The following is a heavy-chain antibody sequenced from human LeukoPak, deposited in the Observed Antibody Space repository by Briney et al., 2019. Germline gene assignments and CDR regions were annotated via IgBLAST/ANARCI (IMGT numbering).Heavy chain of an antibody. Sequence: RGASVKVSCKASGYTFTSYDINWVRQATGQGLEWMGWMNPNSGNTGYAQKFQGRVTMTRNTSISTAYMELNSLRSEDTAVYYCARGGRPGIAVANWFDPWGQETLVTVSS. CDR3: ARGGRPGIAVANWFDP. V-gene: IGHV1-8*01. J-gene: IGHJ5*02. CDR2: MNPNSGNT. D-gene: IGHD6-19*01. CDR1: GYTFTSYD.